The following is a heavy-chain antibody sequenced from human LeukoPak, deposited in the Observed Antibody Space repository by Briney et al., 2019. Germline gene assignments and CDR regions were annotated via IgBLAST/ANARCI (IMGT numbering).Heavy chain of an antibody. CDR3: ARDSLIYGSGSYDP. Sequence: ASVKVSCKASGYTFTGYYMHWVRQAPGQGLEWMGWTNPNSGGTNYAQKFQGRVTMTRDTSISTAYMELSRLRSDDTAVYYCARDSLIYGSGSYDPWGQGTLVTVSS. V-gene: IGHV1-2*02. J-gene: IGHJ5*02. D-gene: IGHD3-10*01. CDR1: GYTFTGYY. CDR2: TNPNSGGT.